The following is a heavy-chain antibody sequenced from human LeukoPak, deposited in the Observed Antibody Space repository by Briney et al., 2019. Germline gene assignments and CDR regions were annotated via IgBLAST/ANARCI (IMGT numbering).Heavy chain of an antibody. CDR2: INHSGST. J-gene: IGHJ6*03. Sequence: SETLSLTCAVYGGSFNGYYWSWIRQPPGKGLEWIGEINHSGSTNYNPSLTSRVTISVDTSKNQFSLKLSSVTAADTAVYYCARHKDYYYSYMDVWGKGTTVTISS. V-gene: IGHV4-34*01. CDR1: GGSFNGYY. CDR3: ARHKDYYYSYMDV.